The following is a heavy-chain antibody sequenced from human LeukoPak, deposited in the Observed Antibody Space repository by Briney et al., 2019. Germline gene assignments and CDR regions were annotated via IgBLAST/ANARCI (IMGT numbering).Heavy chain of an antibody. Sequence: ASVKVSCKASGYTFTGYYMHWVRQAPGQGLEWMGWINPNNGGTKHAQKFQGRVTTTRDTSISTAYMELSRLRSDDTAMYYCAKGNSIAAAGYWGQGTPVTVSS. CDR3: AKGNSIAAAGY. V-gene: IGHV1-2*02. CDR2: INPNNGGT. J-gene: IGHJ4*02. CDR1: GYTFTGYY. D-gene: IGHD6-13*01.